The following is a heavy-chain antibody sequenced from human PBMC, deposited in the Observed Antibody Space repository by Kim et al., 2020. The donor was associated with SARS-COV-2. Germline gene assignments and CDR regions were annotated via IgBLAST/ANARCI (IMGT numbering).Heavy chain of an antibody. V-gene: IGHV1-69*04. D-gene: IGHD3-22*01. J-gene: IGHJ4*02. CDR1: GGTFSSYA. Sequence: SVKVSCKASGGTFSSYAISWVRQAPGQGLEWMGRIIPILGIANYAQKFQGRVTITADKSTSTAYMELSSLRSEDTAVYYCARGGGSYYYDSSGYSLAYWGQGTLVTVSS. CDR2: IIPILGIA. CDR3: ARGGGSYYYDSSGYSLAY.